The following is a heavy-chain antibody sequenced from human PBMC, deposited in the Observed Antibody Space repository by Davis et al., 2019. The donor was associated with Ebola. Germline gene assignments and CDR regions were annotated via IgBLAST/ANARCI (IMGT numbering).Heavy chain of an antibody. V-gene: IGHV4-59*01. CDR1: GFAFSNAW. Sequence: ESLKISCAASGFAFSNAWMSWVRQAPGKGLEWIGYMFYSGSTNYNPSLKSRVTISVDTSKNQFSLKLSSVTAADTAVYYCARGSTGDFDYWGQGTLVTVSS. CDR3: ARGSTGDFDY. D-gene: IGHD1-1*01. J-gene: IGHJ4*02. CDR2: MFYSGST.